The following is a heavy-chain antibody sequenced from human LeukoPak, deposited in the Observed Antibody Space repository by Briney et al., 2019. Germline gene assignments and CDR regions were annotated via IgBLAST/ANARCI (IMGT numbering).Heavy chain of an antibody. CDR3: ARDQRIAVAGTGWFDP. D-gene: IGHD6-13*01. Sequence: GGSLRLSCAASGFTFSDYYMSWIRQAPGKGLEWVSYISSSGSTIYYADSVKGRFTISRDNAKNSLDVQMNSLRAEDTAVYYCARDQRIAVAGTGWFDPWGQGTLVTVSS. V-gene: IGHV3-11*01. CDR1: GFTFSDYY. J-gene: IGHJ5*02. CDR2: ISSSGSTI.